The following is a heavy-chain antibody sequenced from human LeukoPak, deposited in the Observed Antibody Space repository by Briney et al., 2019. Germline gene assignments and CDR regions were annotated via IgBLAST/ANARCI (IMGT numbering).Heavy chain of an antibody. CDR3: ARLGYSSGWYTTTAYYYYYMDV. CDR1: GGSFSGYY. Sequence: NPSETLSLTCAVYGGSFSGYYWSWIRQPPGKGLEWIGEINHSGSTNYNPSLKSRVTISVDTSKNQLSLKLSSVTAADTAVYYCARLGYSSGWYTTTAYYYYYMDVWGKGTTVTVSS. J-gene: IGHJ6*03. CDR2: INHSGST. V-gene: IGHV4-34*01. D-gene: IGHD6-19*01.